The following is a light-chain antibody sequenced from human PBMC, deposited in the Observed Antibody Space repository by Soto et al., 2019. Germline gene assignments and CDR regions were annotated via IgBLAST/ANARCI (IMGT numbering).Light chain of an antibody. V-gene: IGLV6-57*04. Sequence: NFMLTQPHSVSESPGKTLSISCTRSSGSIANNYVQWYQQRPGSAPTTVIYENNQRLSGVPDRFSGSTDGSSNSASLTISGLQTEDEADYYCQSYDSDFVVFDGGTKVTVL. CDR2: ENN. J-gene: IGLJ2*01. CDR1: SGSIANNY. CDR3: QSYDSDFVV.